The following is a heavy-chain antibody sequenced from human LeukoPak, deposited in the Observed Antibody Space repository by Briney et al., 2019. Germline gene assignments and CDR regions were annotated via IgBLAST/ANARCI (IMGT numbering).Heavy chain of an antibody. V-gene: IGHV4-61*01. CDR1: GGSVSSGTYF. CDR2: ISNTGST. CDR3: ARAAGYGSGSYYVPYYYYGMDV. Sequence: SETLSLTCTVSGGSVSSGTYFWTWIRQPPGKGLEWIGYISNTGSTNYNPSLKSRVTISADTSKNQFSLKMKSVIAADTAVYYCARAAGYGSGSYYVPYYYYGMDVWGQGTTVTVSS. J-gene: IGHJ6*02. D-gene: IGHD3-10*01.